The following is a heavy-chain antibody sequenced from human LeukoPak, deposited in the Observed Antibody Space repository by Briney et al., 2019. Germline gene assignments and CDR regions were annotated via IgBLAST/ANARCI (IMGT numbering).Heavy chain of an antibody. V-gene: IGHV3-43*01. CDR2: ISWDGGST. CDR3: ARHRGDTYYFDY. J-gene: IGHJ4*02. Sequence: GGSLRLSCAASGFTFDDYTMHWVRQAPGKGLEWVSLISWDGGSTYYADSVKGRFTISRDNSKNSLYLQMNSLRAEDTALYHCARHRGDTYYFDYWGQGTLVTVSS. D-gene: IGHD3-16*01. CDR1: GFTFDDYT.